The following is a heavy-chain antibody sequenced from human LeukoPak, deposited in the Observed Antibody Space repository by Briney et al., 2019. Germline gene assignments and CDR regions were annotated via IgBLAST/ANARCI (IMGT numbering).Heavy chain of an antibody. Sequence: SETLSLTCTVSGGSISSYYWSWIRQPAGKGLEWIGRISTSGSTNYNPSLKSRVTMSVDTSKNQFSLKLSPVTAADTAVYYCARVIGQWLVVGAFDIWGQGTMVTVPS. V-gene: IGHV4-4*07. CDR1: GGSISSYY. D-gene: IGHD6-19*01. CDR2: ISTSGST. J-gene: IGHJ3*02. CDR3: ARVIGQWLVVGAFDI.